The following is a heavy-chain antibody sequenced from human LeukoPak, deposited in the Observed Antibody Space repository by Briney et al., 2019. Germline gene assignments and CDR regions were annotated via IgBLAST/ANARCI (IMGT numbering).Heavy chain of an antibody. J-gene: IGHJ4*02. CDR3: AREGSSADEFDY. CDR1: GGSFSGYY. D-gene: IGHD1-26*01. CDR2: IYHSGST. V-gene: IGHV4-38-2*02. Sequence: SETLSLTCAVYGGSFSGYYWGWIRQPPGKWLEWIGSIYHSGSTYYNPSLKSRVTISVDTSKDQFSLKLSSVTAADTAVYYCAREGSSADEFDYWGQGTLVTVSS.